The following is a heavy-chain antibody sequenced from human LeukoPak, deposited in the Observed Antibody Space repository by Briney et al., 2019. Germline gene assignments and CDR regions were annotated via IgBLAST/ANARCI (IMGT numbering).Heavy chain of an antibody. CDR2: INPNSGGT. Sequence: YTXXXXYMHWVRQAPGXXXXWMGWINPNSGGTNXAQKFQGRVTMTRDXSISXAYMEVSRLRSDDTAVYYCXXXXXXXXXXXXLXXYWXQGXXXXVSS. V-gene: IGHV1-2*02. CDR1: YTXXXXY. J-gene: IGHJ4*02. CDR3: XXXXXXXXXXXXLXXY.